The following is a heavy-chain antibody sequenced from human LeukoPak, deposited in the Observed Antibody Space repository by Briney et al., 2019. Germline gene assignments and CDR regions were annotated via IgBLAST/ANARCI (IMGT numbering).Heavy chain of an antibody. Sequence: GGSLRLSCAASGFTFSSYGMHWVRQAPGKGLEWVAVISYDGRNKYYADSVKGRFTISRDNSKNTLYLQMNSLRAEDTAVYYCARTAPYYYYGMDVWGQGTTVTVSS. V-gene: IGHV3-30*03. CDR1: GFTFSSYG. CDR2: ISYDGRNK. D-gene: IGHD2-21*02. J-gene: IGHJ6*02. CDR3: ARTAPYYYYGMDV.